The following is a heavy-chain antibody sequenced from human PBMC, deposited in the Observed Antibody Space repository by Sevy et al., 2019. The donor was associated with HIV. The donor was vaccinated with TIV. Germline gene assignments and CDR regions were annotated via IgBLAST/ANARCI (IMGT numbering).Heavy chain of an antibody. Sequence: GGSLRLSCAASGFTFSSYAMHWVRQAPGKGLEWVSSINAISSNIYYADSVKGRFTISRDNAENSLYLQMNSVRAEDTAVYYCARDLFSGGNAVYGYWGQGTLVTVSS. CDR2: INAISSNI. CDR3: ARDLFSGGNAVYGY. V-gene: IGHV3-21*01. CDR1: GFTFSSYA. J-gene: IGHJ4*02. D-gene: IGHD2-15*01.